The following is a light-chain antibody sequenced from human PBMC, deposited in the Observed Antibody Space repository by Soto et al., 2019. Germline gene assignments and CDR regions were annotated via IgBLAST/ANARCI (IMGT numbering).Light chain of an antibody. J-gene: IGLJ3*02. CDR3: ALYMGSGILV. Sequence: QAVVTQAPSFSVSPGRTVTLTCGLSSGSVSTSYYPSWYQQTPGPAPRTLIYSTNTRSSGVPDRFSGSILGNKAALTITGAEADDEAYYYRALYMGSGILVFGGGTKLTVL. V-gene: IGLV8-61*01. CDR1: SGSVSTSYY. CDR2: STN.